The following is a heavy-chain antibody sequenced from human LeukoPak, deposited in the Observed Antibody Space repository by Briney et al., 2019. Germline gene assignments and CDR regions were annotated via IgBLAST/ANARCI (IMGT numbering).Heavy chain of an antibody. Sequence: GGSLRLSGAASGFTFSSYWMSWVRQAPGKGLEWVANIKQDGSEKYYVDSVKGRFTISRDNAKNSLYLQMNSLRAEDTAVYYCARDTPRGSGSYDYWGQGTLVTVSS. D-gene: IGHD3-10*01. V-gene: IGHV3-7*01. J-gene: IGHJ4*02. CDR3: ARDTPRGSGSYDY. CDR1: GFTFSSYW. CDR2: IKQDGSEK.